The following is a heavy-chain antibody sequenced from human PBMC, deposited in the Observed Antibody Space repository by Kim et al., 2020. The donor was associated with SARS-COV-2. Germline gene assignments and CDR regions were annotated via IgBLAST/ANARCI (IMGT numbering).Heavy chain of an antibody. CDR3: ARDGGYAAPDY. V-gene: IGHV3-7*01. Sequence: GSRQYYADSGRFTISRDNAKNSQHLQMSSLRAEDTAIYYCARDGGYAAPDYWGRGTLVTVSS. CDR2: GSRQ. D-gene: IGHD1-26*01. J-gene: IGHJ4*02.